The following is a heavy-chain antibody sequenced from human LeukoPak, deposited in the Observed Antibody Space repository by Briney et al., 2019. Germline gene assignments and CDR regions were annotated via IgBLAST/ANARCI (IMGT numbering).Heavy chain of an antibody. CDR1: GYTFTGYY. D-gene: IGHD3-10*01. CDR3: ARGLGVRGGENDY. Sequence: ASVKVSCKASGYTFTGYYMHWVRQAPGQGLEWLGLINPGGGTTTYAQNFQDRVTMTRDMSTSTVYMELSSLSSEDTAVYYCARGLGVRGGENDYWGQGTLVTVSS. J-gene: IGHJ4*02. V-gene: IGHV1-46*01. CDR2: INPGGGTT.